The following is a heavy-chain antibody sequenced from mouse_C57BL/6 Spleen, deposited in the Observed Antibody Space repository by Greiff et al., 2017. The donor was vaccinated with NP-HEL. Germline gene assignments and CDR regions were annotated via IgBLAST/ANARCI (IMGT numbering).Heavy chain of an antibody. CDR2: IDPETGGT. Sequence: QVQLQQSGAELVRPGASVTLSCKASGYTFTDYEMHWVKQTPVHGLEWIGAIDPETGGTAYNQKFKGKAILTADKSSSTAYMELRSLTSEDSAVYYCTRSLYSNYPLYAMDYWGQGTSVTVSS. D-gene: IGHD2-5*01. J-gene: IGHJ4*01. CDR1: GYTFTDYE. CDR3: TRSLYSNYPLYAMDY. V-gene: IGHV1-15*01.